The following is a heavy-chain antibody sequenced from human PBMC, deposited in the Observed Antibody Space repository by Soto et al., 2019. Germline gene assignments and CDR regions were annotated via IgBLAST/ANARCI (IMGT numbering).Heavy chain of an antibody. CDR1: GDSISSGFYF. J-gene: IGHJ5*02. CDR2: LYYSGST. D-gene: IGHD6-13*01. Sequence: SETLSLTCTVSGDSISSGFYFWGWVRQPPGKGLEWIGTLYYSGSTYYTPSLKSRVTISVDTSQNQFSLRLSSVTAADTAMYYCARHPYSNLWYNWLDPWGQGTLVTVSS. CDR3: ARHPYSNLWYNWLDP. V-gene: IGHV4-39*01.